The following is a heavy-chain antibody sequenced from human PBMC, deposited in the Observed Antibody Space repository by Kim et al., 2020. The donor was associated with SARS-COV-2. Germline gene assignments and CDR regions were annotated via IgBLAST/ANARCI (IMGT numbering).Heavy chain of an antibody. J-gene: IGHJ2*01. Sequence: PSHGSRAHISVDTSKNQFSLKLSSVTAAETAVYYCAREGGGGARNWYFDLWGRGTLVTVSS. V-gene: IGHV4-59*01. D-gene: IGHD3-16*01. CDR3: AREGGGGARNWYFDL.